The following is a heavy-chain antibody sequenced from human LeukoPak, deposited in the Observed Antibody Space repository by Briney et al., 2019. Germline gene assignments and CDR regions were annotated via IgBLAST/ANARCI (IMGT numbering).Heavy chain of an antibody. V-gene: IGHV3-21*01. CDR1: GFTFSSYS. D-gene: IGHD3-22*01. Sequence: GGSLRLSCAASGFTFSSYSMNWVRQAPGRGLEWVSSISSSSSYIYYADSVKGRFTISRDNAKNSLYLQMNSLRAEDTAVYYCARDGYYDSSGYPDAFDIWGQGTMVTVSS. CDR3: ARDGYYDSSGYPDAFDI. CDR2: ISSSSSYI. J-gene: IGHJ3*02.